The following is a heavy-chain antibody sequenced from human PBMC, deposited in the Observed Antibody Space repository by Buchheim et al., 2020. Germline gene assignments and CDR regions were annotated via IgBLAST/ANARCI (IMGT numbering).Heavy chain of an antibody. CDR3: ARSVFYCAAATCYQPLGH. V-gene: IGHV1-69*02. J-gene: IGHJ4*02. D-gene: IGHD2-15*01. CDR2: IIPILGIA. Sequence: QVQLVQSGAEVKKPGSSVKVSCKASGGTFSSYTINWVRQAPGQGLEWMGRIIPILGIANYAQRFQGRVTITADKSTSTAYMELSSLRSEDTAVYYCARSVFYCAAATCYQPLGHWGLGTL. CDR1: GGTFSSYT.